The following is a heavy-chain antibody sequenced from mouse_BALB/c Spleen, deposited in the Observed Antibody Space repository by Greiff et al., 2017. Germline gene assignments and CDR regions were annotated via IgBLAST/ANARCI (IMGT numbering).Heavy chain of an antibody. J-gene: IGHJ4*01. CDR3: APAYYGNYNAMDY. V-gene: IGHV1S56*01. CDR2: IYPGDGST. CDR1: GYTFTSYY. D-gene: IGHD2-10*01. Sequence: QVQLQQSGPELVKPGASVKMSCKASGYTFTSYYIHWVKQRPGQGLEWIGWIYPGDGSTKYNEKFKGKTTLTADKSSSTAYMLLSSLTSEDSAIYFCAPAYYGNYNAMDYWGQGTSVTVSS.